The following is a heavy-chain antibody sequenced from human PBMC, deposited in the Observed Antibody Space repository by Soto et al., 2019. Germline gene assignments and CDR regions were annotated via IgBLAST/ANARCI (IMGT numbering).Heavy chain of an antibody. CDR2: IIPISGTT. CDR1: GGTFRNYA. J-gene: IGHJ4*02. D-gene: IGHD3-22*01. CDR3: ARDEGDDSSGYYDVSY. V-gene: IGHV1-69*01. Sequence: QVQLVQSGAEVKKPGSSVRVSCKASGGTFRNYAINWVRQAPGEGLEWMGGIIPISGTTNYAQKFQGRVSITADESTSTAYMELSSLRSEDTAVYFCARDEGDDSSGYYDVSYWGQGTLVTVSS.